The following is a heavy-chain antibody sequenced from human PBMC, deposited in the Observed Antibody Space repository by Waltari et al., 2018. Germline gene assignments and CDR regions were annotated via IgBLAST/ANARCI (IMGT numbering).Heavy chain of an antibody. J-gene: IGHJ2*01. Sequence: QVQLQESGPGLVKPSETLSLTCVVSGDSLSDYSWSWIRQPPGKGMEWIGYIYWSGITKYNPALKSRFTRSLDMSNNQVSLRVSSVTAADTAVYYCARHSSRRSGNTDWYFDLWGRGTLITVSS. CDR1: GDSLSDYS. CDR2: IYWSGIT. V-gene: IGHV4-59*08. CDR3: ARHSSRRSGNTDWYFDL. D-gene: IGHD3-3*01.